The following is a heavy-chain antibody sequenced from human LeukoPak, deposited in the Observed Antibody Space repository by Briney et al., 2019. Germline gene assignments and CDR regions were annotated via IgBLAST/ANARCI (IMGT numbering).Heavy chain of an antibody. V-gene: IGHV1-18*01. CDR1: GYTFNNYF. CDR3: ARGQSMYY. J-gene: IGHJ4*02. CDR2: ISPHSHTT. D-gene: IGHD2-8*01. Sequence: ASVTVSFKASGYTFNNYFISWVRQAPGRGLEWVGWISPHSHTTHYAEKVQGRVTMTTDTSTTTVYMELRSLRSDDTAVCFCARGQSMYYWGQGTPVTVSS.